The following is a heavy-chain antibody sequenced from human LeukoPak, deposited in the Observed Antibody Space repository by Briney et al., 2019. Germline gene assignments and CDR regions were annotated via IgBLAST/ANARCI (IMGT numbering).Heavy chain of an antibody. CDR1: GGSFSGYY. J-gene: IGHJ4*02. V-gene: IGHV4-34*01. CDR2: INQSGST. D-gene: IGHD5-24*01. Sequence: SETLSLTCAVYGGSFSGYYWSWIRQPPGKGLEWIGEINQSGSTNYNPSLKSRVTISVDTSKNQFSLKLSSVTAADTAVYYCARGNRGRWLQPRAFGYWGQGTLVTVSS. CDR3: ARGNRGRWLQPRAFGY.